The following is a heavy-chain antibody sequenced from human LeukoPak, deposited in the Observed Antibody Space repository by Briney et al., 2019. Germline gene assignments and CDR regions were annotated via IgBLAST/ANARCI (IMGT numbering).Heavy chain of an antibody. CDR3: ARNYYDSSGDLDY. V-gene: IGHV3-30-3*01. J-gene: IGHJ4*02. CDR2: ISYDGSNK. CDR1: GFTFSSYA. D-gene: IGHD3-22*01. Sequence: PGRSLRLSCAASGFTFSSYAMHWVRQAPGKGLEWVAVISYDGSNKYYADSVKGRFTISRDNSKNTLYLQMNSLRAEDTAVYYCARNYYDSSGDLDYWGQGTLVTVSS.